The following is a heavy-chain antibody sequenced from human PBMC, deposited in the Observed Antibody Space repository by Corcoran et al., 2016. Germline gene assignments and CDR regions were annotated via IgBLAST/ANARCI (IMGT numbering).Heavy chain of an antibody. Sequence: EVQLVESGGGLVQPGGSLRLSCAASGFTFSSYSMNWVRQAPGKGLEWVSYISSSSSTIYYADSVKGRFTISRDNAKNSLYLQMNSLRAEDTAVYYCARDNACGDYYYYGMDVWGQGTTVTVSS. D-gene: IGHD3-10*01. J-gene: IGHJ6*02. CDR1: GFTFSSYS. CDR2: ISSSSSTI. CDR3: ARDNACGDYYYYGMDV. V-gene: IGHV3-48*04.